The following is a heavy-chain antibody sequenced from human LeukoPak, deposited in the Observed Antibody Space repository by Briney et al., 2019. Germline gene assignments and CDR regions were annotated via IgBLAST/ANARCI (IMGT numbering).Heavy chain of an antibody. CDR3: ARDLSYRYYYYRMVV. CDR2: INSDGSST. Sequence: GGSLRLSCAASGFTFSSYWMHWVRQAPGKGLVWVSRINSDGSSTNYADSVKGRFTISRDNAKNTLYLQMNSLRAEDTAVYYCARDLSYRYYYYRMVVWGQGTTETSSS. V-gene: IGHV3-74*01. D-gene: IGHD3-10*01. J-gene: IGHJ6*01. CDR1: GFTFSSYW.